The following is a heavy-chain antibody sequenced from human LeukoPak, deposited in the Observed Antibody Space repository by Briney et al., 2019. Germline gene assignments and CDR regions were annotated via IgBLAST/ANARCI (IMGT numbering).Heavy chain of an antibody. CDR1: GFPFSSCG. CDR2: ISSSSSYI. V-gene: IGHV3-21*01. J-gene: IGHJ6*02. CDR3: ARAYVGYSGYDGYYGMDV. D-gene: IGHD5-12*01. Sequence: AGGSLRLSCAASGFPFSSCGMNWVRQAPGKGLEWVSSISSSSSYIYYADSVKGRFTISRDNAKNSLYLQMNSLRAEDTAVYYCARAYVGYSGYDGYYGMDVWGQGTTVTVSS.